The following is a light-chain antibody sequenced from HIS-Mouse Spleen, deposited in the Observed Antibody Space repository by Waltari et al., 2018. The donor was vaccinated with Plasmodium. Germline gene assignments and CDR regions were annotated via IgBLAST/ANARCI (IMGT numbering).Light chain of an antibody. V-gene: IGKV3-15*01. CDR1: QSVSSN. Sequence: ELVMTQSPATLSVSPGERANLSCRASQSVSSNLAWYQQKPGQAPRLLIYGASTRATGIPARFSGSGSGTEFTLTISSMQSEDFAVYYCQQYNNWPRGTFGQGTKVEIK. J-gene: IGKJ1*01. CDR3: QQYNNWPRGT. CDR2: GAS.